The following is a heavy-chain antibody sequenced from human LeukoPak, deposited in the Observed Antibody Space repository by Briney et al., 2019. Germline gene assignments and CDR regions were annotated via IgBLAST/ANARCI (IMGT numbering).Heavy chain of an antibody. V-gene: IGHV3-23*01. D-gene: IGHD7-27*01. CDR2: ISGSGGST. J-gene: IGHJ4*02. CDR3: AKDGIASWGY. Sequence: PGGALRLSCSASGFTFNNYAMSWVRQAPGNGLEWASAISGSGGSTYYADSVKGRFTISRDNSKNTLYLQMNSLRAEDTAVYYCAKDGIASWGYWGQGTLVTVSS. CDR1: GFTFNNYA.